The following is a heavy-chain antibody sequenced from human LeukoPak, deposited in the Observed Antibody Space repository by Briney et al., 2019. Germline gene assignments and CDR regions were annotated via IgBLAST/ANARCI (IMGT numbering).Heavy chain of an antibody. Sequence: GGSLRLSCAASGFTFSSYSMNWVRQAPGKGLEWVSYLGSRSSSIYYADSVKGRFTVSRDNAKNSLYLQMDTLRAEDTAVYYCTTMAFGKVQNIKDYWGQGTLVTVSS. V-gene: IGHV3-48*01. CDR2: LGSRSSSI. CDR1: GFTFSSYS. D-gene: IGHD3-16*01. CDR3: TTMAFGKVQNIKDY. J-gene: IGHJ4*02.